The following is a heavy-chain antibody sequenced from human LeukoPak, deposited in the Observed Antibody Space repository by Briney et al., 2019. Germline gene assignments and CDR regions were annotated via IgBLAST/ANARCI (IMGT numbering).Heavy chain of an antibody. CDR3: ARDTIVVVRYRGWGAAFDI. CDR2: IRYDGSNK. D-gene: IGHD3-22*01. CDR1: GFTFSSYG. V-gene: IGHV3-30*02. Sequence: GGSLRLSCAASGFTFSSYGMHWVRQAPGKGLEWVAFIRYDGSNKYYADSVKGRFTISRDNAKNSLYLQMNSLRAEDTAVYYCARDTIVVVRYRGWGAAFDIWGQGTTVTVSS. J-gene: IGHJ3*02.